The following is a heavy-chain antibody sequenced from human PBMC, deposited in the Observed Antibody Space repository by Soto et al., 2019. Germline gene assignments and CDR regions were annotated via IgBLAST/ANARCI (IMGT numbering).Heavy chain of an antibody. J-gene: IGHJ4*02. CDR1: VGSIISGDYY. CDR3: ARANWIQKLVVYFDY. Sequence: SLSATCTVPVGSIISGDYYWSWILQPPGKGLEWIGYIYYSGSTYYNPSLKSRATISVDTSKNQFSLKLSSVTAADTAVYYCARANWIQKLVVYFDYWGQGTLVTVSS. CDR2: IYYSGST. V-gene: IGHV4-30-4*01. D-gene: IGHD5-18*01.